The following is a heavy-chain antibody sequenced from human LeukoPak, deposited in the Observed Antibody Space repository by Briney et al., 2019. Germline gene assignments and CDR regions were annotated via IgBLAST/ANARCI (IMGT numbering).Heavy chain of an antibody. D-gene: IGHD6-13*01. CDR3: VRGVGVSRFNYFDP. CDR2: IWYDASNK. Sequence: GGSLRLSCSASGVTFSSFGMHWVRQAPGKGLEWGAVIWYDASNKYYANSVQGRFTISRDNSKNTLFLQMNSLRDDDTAVYYCVRGVGVSRFNYFDPWGQGTLVIVSS. J-gene: IGHJ5*02. V-gene: IGHV3-33*08. CDR1: GVTFSSFG.